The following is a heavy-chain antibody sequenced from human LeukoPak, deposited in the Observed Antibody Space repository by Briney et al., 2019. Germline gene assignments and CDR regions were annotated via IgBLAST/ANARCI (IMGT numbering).Heavy chain of an antibody. CDR2: INPNSGGT. CDR1: GYTFTGYY. V-gene: IGHV1-2*02. CDR3: ARDLATVTTGLGYYYMDV. Sequence: ASVKVSCKASGYTFTGYYMHWVRQAPGQGLEWMGWINPNSGGTNYAQKFQGRVTMARDTSISTAYMELSRLRSDDTAVYYCARDLATVTTGLGYYYMDVWGKGTTVTVSS. J-gene: IGHJ6*03. D-gene: IGHD4-11*01.